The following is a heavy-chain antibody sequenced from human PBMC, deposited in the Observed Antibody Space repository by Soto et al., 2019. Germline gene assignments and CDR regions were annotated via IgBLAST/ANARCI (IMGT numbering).Heavy chain of an antibody. J-gene: IGHJ6*03. CDR3: ARSNWNYVRVYYYYMDV. Sequence: SETLSLTCTVSGGSISSYYWSWIRQPPGKGLEWTGYIYYSGSTNYNPSLKGRVTISVDTSKNQFSLKLGSVTAADTAVYYCARSNWNYVRVYYYYMDVWGKGTTVTVSS. CDR1: GGSISSYY. CDR2: IYYSGST. D-gene: IGHD1-7*01. V-gene: IGHV4-59*01.